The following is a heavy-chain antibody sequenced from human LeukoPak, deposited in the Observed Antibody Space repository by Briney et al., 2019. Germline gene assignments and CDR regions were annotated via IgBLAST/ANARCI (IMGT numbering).Heavy chain of an antibody. Sequence: ASVKVSCKASGYTFTGYYMHWVRQAPGQGLEWMGWINPNSGGTSFAQNLQGRVNMTRDTSIATFYMELSRLRSDDTAVYYYARQDIAMPNSLDYWGQGTLVTVSS. J-gene: IGHJ4*02. CDR1: GYTFTGYY. CDR2: INPNSGGT. D-gene: IGHD5-18*01. V-gene: IGHV1-2*02. CDR3: ARQDIAMPNSLDY.